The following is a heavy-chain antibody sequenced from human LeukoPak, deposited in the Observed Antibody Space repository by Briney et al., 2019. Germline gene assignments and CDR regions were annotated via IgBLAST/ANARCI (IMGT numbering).Heavy chain of an antibody. J-gene: IGHJ4*02. CDR3: AGQKDQGPIDY. Sequence: ASVNVSCKSSGYTFIAYYMHWVGQARGQGREWIGWVNPASGSTNYAQKLQGRVTMTRDKSISTAYMELSDLTSGDTAVYYCAGQKDQGPIDYWGQGTLVTVSS. V-gene: IGHV1-2*02. CDR1: GYTFIAYY. CDR2: VNPASGST.